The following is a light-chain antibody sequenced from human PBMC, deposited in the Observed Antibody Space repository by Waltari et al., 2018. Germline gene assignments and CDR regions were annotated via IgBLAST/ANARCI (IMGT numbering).Light chain of an antibody. J-gene: IGLJ2*01. Sequence: QSALTQPPSASGSPGQSFTLSCTGTTTDIGIYYYVSWYQHHPGKAPKLIIYEVSNRPSGVSKRFSGSKSGSTASLTVSALQVEDEAIYYCSSYVASRIVFGGGTRLTVL. V-gene: IGLV2-8*01. CDR3: SSYVASRIV. CDR2: EVS. CDR1: TTDIGIYYY.